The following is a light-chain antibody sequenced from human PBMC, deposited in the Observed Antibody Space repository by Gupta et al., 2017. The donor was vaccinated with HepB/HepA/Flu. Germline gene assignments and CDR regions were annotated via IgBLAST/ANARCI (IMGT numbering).Light chain of an antibody. CDR2: KVS. CDR3: MQGKRPVT. V-gene: IGKV2-30*02. Sequence: DVVMTQSPLSLPVTLGQPASISCRSSQSFVHTDGNTYLNWFHQRPGHSPRRLIFKVSNRDSGVPERFSGSGSGNLFTLESSRVEDEDVGLYYVMQGKRPVTFGQGTRLE. J-gene: IGKJ5*01. CDR1: QSFVHTDGNTY.